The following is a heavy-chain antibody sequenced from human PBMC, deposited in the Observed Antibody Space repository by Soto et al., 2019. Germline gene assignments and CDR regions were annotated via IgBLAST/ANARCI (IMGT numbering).Heavy chain of an antibody. V-gene: IGHV4-4*07. CDR1: GDSMSKYY. J-gene: IGHJ4*02. CDR3: ARTVGAAYYFDF. D-gene: IGHD3-16*01. Sequence: QVQLQESGPGLVKPSETLSLTCNVSGDSMSKYYWSWVRQPAGKGLEWIGRIWTSGSTNYNPSLKRRVTMSIDTSNKHFSLDLKSVPAADTAVYYCARTVGAAYYFDFWGQGVLVTVSS. CDR2: IWTSGST.